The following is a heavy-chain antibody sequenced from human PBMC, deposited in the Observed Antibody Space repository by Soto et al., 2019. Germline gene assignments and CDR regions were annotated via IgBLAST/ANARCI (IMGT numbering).Heavy chain of an antibody. D-gene: IGHD3-3*01. CDR3: ASKAIFGVVTIYYYGLDV. CDR1: GGTFSSYA. Sequence: SVKVSCKASGGTFSSYAISWVRQAPGQGLEWMGGIIPIFGTANYAQKFQGRVTITADESTSTAYMELSSLRSEDTAVYYCASKAIFGVVTIYYYGLDVWGQGTTVTVAS. V-gene: IGHV1-69*13. CDR2: IIPIFGTA. J-gene: IGHJ6*02.